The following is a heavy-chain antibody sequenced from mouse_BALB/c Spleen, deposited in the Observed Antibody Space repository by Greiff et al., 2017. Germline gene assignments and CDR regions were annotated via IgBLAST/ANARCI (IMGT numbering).Heavy chain of an antibody. CDR2: ISNGGGST. Sequence: EVKLMESGGGLVQPGGSLKLSCAASGFTFSSYTMSWVRQTPEKRLEWVAYISNGGGSTYYPDTVKGRFTISRDNAKNTLYLQMSSLKSEDTAMYYCARADFDYWGQGTTLTVSS. CDR3: ARADFDY. V-gene: IGHV5-12-2*01. CDR1: GFTFSSYT. J-gene: IGHJ2*01.